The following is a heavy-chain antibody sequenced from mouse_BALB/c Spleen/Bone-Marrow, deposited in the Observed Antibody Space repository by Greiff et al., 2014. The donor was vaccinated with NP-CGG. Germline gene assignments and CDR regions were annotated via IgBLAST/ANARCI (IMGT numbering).Heavy chain of an antibody. CDR2: INPSNGRT. D-gene: IGHD1-2*01. V-gene: IGHV1S81*02. Sequence: VKLMESGAELVKPGASVKLSCKASGYTFTSYWMHWVKQRPGQGLEWIGEINPSNGRTNYNEQFHSKATLPVDKSSSTAYRQPSSLASEDAAVYYCARYATATYWFAYWGQGTLVTVSA. CDR3: ARYATATYWFAY. J-gene: IGHJ3*01. CDR1: GYTFTSYW.